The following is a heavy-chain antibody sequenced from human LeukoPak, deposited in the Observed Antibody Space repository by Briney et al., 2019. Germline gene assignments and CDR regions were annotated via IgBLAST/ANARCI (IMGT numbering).Heavy chain of an antibody. D-gene: IGHD3-10*01. CDR3: ARGRHYYGSGIPSDY. J-gene: IGHJ4*02. CDR2: IGAYNGNT. Sequence: GASVKLSCKASGYTFTSYGINWVRQAPGQGLEWMGWIGAYNGNTNYAQKVQGRVTMTTDTSTSTAYMELRSLRSDDTAVYYCARGRHYYGSGIPSDYWGQGTLVTVSS. V-gene: IGHV1-18*01. CDR1: GYTFTSYG.